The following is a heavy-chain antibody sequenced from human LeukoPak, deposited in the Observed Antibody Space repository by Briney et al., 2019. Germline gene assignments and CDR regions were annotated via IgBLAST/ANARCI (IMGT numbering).Heavy chain of an antibody. Sequence: QPGGSLRLSCAASGFTFSSYWMTWVRQAPGKGLEWVANIKQDGSEKYYVDSVRGRFTISRDNAKNSLYLQMNSLRVEDTGVYYCARDQSWCSYYWGQGTLVIVSS. J-gene: IGHJ4*02. CDR2: IKQDGSEK. V-gene: IGHV3-7*01. CDR1: GFTFSSYW. CDR3: ARDQSWCSYY. D-gene: IGHD2-8*01.